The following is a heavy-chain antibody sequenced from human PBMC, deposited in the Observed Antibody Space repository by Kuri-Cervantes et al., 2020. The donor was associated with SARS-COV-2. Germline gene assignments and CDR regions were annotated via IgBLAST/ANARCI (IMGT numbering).Heavy chain of an antibody. CDR2: IYHSGGT. CDR3: ARHRKIRFLEWLSPFDY. D-gene: IGHD3-3*01. V-gene: IGHV4-30-2*03. Sequence: SETLSLTCTVSGGSISSGGYYWSWIRQPPGKGLEWIGYIYHSGGTYYNPSLKSRVTISVDTSKNQFSLKLSSVTAADTAVYYCARHRKIRFLEWLSPFDYWGQGTLVTVSS. CDR1: GGSISSGGYY. J-gene: IGHJ4*02.